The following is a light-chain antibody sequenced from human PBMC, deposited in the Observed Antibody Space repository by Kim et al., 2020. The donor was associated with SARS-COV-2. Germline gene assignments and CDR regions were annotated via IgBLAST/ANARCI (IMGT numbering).Light chain of an antibody. Sequence: SYELTQPPLVSVSPGQTASITCPGDKLGDKYACWYQQKPGQFPVLVIYQDSKRPSGIPERFSGSNSGNTATLTISGTQAMDEADYYCQAWDSSTVVFGGGTQLTV. V-gene: IGLV3-1*01. J-gene: IGLJ2*01. CDR3: QAWDSSTVV. CDR1: KLGDKY. CDR2: QDS.